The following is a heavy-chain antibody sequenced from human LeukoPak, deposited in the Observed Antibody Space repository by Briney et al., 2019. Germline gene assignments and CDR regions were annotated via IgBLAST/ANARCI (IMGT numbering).Heavy chain of an antibody. J-gene: IGHJ4*02. D-gene: IGHD5-18*01. V-gene: IGHV3-30*19. CDR1: GFTFSTYA. Sequence: QSGGSLRLSCAASGFTFSTYAMHWVRQAPGKGLEWVAVISYDGSNKYYADSVKGRFTISRDNSKNTLYLQMNSLRAEDTAVYYCARDMNTAMVKPSLGYWGQGTLVTVSS. CDR2: ISYDGSNK. CDR3: ARDMNTAMVKPSLGY.